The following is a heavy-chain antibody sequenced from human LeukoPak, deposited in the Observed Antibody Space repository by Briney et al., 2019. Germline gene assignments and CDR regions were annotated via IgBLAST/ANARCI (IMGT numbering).Heavy chain of an antibody. Sequence: GGSLRLSCAASGFTFSSYGMHWVRQAPGKGLEWVAFIRYDGSNKYYADSVKGRFTISRDNSKNTLYLQMNSLRAEDTAVYYCAKDYFEHGAQGNYYYYYYMDVWGKGTTVTISS. CDR2: IRYDGSNK. J-gene: IGHJ6*03. D-gene: IGHD4-17*01. V-gene: IGHV3-30*02. CDR3: AKDYFEHGAQGNYYYYYYMDV. CDR1: GFTFSSYG.